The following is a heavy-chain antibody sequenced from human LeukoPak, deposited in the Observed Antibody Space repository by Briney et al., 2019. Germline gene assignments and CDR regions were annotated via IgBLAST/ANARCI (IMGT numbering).Heavy chain of an antibody. CDR3: ASLFPNYYDSSGNFDY. CDR1: GFTFSSYA. V-gene: IGHV3-30-3*01. Sequence: GSLRLSCAASGFTFSSYAMHWVRQAPGKGLEWVAVISYNGSNKYYADSVKGRFTISRDNSKNTLYLQMNSLRAEDTAVYHCASLFPNYYDSSGNFDYWGQGTLVTVSS. CDR2: ISYNGSNK. D-gene: IGHD3-22*01. J-gene: IGHJ4*02.